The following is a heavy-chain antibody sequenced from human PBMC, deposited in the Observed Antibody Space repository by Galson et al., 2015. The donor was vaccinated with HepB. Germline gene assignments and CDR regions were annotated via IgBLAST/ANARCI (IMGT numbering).Heavy chain of an antibody. V-gene: IGHV3-23*01. J-gene: IGHJ4*02. CDR3: ANPFSDSSDWYFGY. CDR1: GFTFSRYA. D-gene: IGHD6-19*01. CDR2: ISGNGDSA. Sequence: SLRLSCAASGFTFSRYAMSWVRQAPGKGLEWVSISGNGDSAYYADSVKGRFTISRDNSKNTLYLQMNSLRAEDTAVYYCANPFSDSSDWYFGYWGQGTLVTVSS.